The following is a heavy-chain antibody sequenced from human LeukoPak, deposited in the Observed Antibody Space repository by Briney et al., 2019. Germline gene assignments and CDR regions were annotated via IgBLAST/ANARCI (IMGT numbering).Heavy chain of an antibody. CDR2: ISGSGGST. Sequence: PGGSLRLSCAASGFTFSSYAMSWVRQAPGKGLEWVSAISGSGGSTYYADSVKGRFTISRDNSKNTLYLQMNSLRAEDTAVYYCAKDSTPPSIAARPDALDIWGQGTMVTVSS. CDR1: GFTFSSYA. V-gene: IGHV3-23*01. J-gene: IGHJ3*02. CDR3: AKDSTPPSIAARPDALDI. D-gene: IGHD6-6*01.